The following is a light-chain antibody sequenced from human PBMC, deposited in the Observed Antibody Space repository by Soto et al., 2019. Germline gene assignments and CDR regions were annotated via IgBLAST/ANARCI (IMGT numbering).Light chain of an antibody. V-gene: IGLV3-21*04. CDR3: QVWDSSSDHLYV. CDR2: YDS. J-gene: IGLJ1*01. CDR1: NIGSKS. Sequence: SSELTQPPSVSVAPGKTARITCGGNNIGSKSVHWYQQKPGQAPVLVIYYDSDRPSGIPERFSGSNSGXTXXXXISRVEAGDEADYYCQVWDSSSDHLYVFGTGTKLTVL.